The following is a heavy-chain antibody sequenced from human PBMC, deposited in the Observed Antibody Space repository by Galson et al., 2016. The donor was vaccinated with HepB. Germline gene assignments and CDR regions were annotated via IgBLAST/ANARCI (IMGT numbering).Heavy chain of an antibody. J-gene: IGHJ4*02. CDR1: GFTFSSYW. CDR3: ARDSRRKPYSSSQGGLLDY. CDR2: IKQDGSEK. D-gene: IGHD6-13*01. V-gene: IGHV3-7*01. Sequence: SLRLSCAASGFTFSSYWMSWVRQAPGKGLEWVANIKQDGSEKYYVDSVKGRFTISRDNAKNSLFLQMNSLRAEETAVYYCARDSRRKPYSSSQGGLLDYWGQGTLVTVSS.